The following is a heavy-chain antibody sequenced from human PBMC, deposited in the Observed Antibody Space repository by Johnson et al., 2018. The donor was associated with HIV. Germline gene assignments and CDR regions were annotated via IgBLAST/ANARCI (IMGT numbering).Heavy chain of an antibody. CDR1: GFTVSSNY. D-gene: IGHD6-6*01. J-gene: IGHJ3*02. Sequence: VQLVEAGGGLVQPGGSLRLSCAASGFTVSSNYMSWVRQAPGKGLEWVSVTYSGGSTYYADPVKGRFTISRDNSKNTLYLQMNSLRAEDTAVYYCARGGGYSIAAPSDAFDIWGQGTMVTVSS. V-gene: IGHV3-66*02. CDR2: TYSGGST. CDR3: ARGGGYSIAAPSDAFDI.